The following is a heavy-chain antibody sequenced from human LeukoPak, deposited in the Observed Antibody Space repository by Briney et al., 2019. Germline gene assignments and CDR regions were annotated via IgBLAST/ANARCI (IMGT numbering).Heavy chain of an antibody. J-gene: IGHJ4*02. CDR2: IYSGSTT. Sequence: GGSLRLSCAASGFTVTTNYMSWVRQAPGKGLEWVSIIYSGSTTYYADSVKGRFTISRDNSKNTLYLQMNSLRAEDTAVYYCARWGDYGSFDYWGQGTLVAVSS. D-gene: IGHD4/OR15-4a*01. CDR1: GFTVTTNY. CDR3: ARWGDYGSFDY. V-gene: IGHV3-53*01.